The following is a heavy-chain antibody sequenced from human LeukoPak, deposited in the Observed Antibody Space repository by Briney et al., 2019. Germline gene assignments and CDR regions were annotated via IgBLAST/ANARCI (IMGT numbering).Heavy chain of an antibody. J-gene: IGHJ4*02. D-gene: IGHD2-2*01. CDR3: ARERRYCSSTSCYDPIDY. CDR1: GDSVSSNSAA. CDR2: TYYRSKWYN. V-gene: IGHV6-1*01. Sequence: SQTLSLTCAISGDSVSSNSAAWNWIRQSPSRGLEWLGRTYYRSKWYNDYAVSVKSRITINPDTSKNQFSLQLNSVTPEDTAVYYCARERRYCSSTSCYDPIDYWGQGTLVTVSS.